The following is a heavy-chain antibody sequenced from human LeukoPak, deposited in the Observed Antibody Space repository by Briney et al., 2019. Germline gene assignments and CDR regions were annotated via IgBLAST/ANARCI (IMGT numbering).Heavy chain of an antibody. J-gene: IGHJ4*02. V-gene: IGHV1-2*02. CDR1: GYAFSAYY. CDR3: ARGSRYHDWLSPLDS. CDR2: LNPQTGDT. D-gene: IGHD3-9*01. Sequence: ASVKVSCKASGYAFSAYYMHWVRHAPGQGLEWMGCLNPQTGDTHFAQKFQGRVTFTRDTSISTAYMAMSRLRSDDTAVFYCARGSRYHDWLSPLDSWGQGTLVTVSS.